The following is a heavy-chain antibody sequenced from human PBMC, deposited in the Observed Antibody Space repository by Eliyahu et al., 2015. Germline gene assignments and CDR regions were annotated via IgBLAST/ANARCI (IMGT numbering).Heavy chain of an antibody. CDR2: INHSGST. Sequence: QVQLQQWGAGLLKPSETLSLTCAVXGGSFSGXXWXWIRQPPGKGLEGIGEINHSGSTNYNPSLKSRVTISVDTSKNQFSLKLSSVTAADTAVYYCARGRVWGIVVVVASPFDYWGQGTLVTVSS. J-gene: IGHJ4*02. D-gene: IGHD2-15*01. V-gene: IGHV4-34*01. CDR3: ARGRVWGIVVVVASPFDY. CDR1: GGSFSGXX.